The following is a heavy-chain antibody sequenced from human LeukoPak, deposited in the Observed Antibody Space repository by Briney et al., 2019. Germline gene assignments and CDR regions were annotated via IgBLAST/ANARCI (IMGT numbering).Heavy chain of an antibody. V-gene: IGHV4-30-4*01. D-gene: IGHD3-16*02. J-gene: IGHJ4*02. CDR1: GGSISSGDYY. CDR2: IYYSGRT. Sequence: SETLSLTCTVSGGSISSGDYYWSWIRQPPGRGLEWIGYIYYSGRTYYHPSLKSRVTISVDTSKNQFSLKLSSVTAADTAVYYCARARYDYVWGSYRYYFDYWGQGTLVTVSS. CDR3: ARARYDYVWGSYRYYFDY.